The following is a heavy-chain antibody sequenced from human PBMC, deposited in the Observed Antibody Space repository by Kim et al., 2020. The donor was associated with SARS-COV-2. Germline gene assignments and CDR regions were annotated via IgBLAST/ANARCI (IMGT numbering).Heavy chain of an antibody. V-gene: IGHV3-30*18. Sequence: GGSLRLSCAASGFTFSSYGMHWVRQAPGKGLEWVAVISNDGSNKYYADSVKGRFTISRDNSKNTLYLQMNSLRAEDTAVYYCAKGITIFGVVMAPLDYWGQGTLVTVSS. CDR3: AKGITIFGVVMAPLDY. D-gene: IGHD3-3*01. CDR1: GFTFSSYG. J-gene: IGHJ4*02. CDR2: ISNDGSNK.